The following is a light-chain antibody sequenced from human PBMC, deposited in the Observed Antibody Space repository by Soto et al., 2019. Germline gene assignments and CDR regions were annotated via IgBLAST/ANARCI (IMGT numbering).Light chain of an antibody. CDR3: QQSYATPRT. V-gene: IGKV1-39*01. Sequence: DIQMTQSPSSLSASVGDRVTITCRASQNINTYLNWYQQKPGKALKLLIYGTSSLQSGVPSRFSGSGSGTDFTLTISSLQPEDFATYYCQQSYATPRTFGQGTK. J-gene: IGKJ1*01. CDR2: GTS. CDR1: QNINTY.